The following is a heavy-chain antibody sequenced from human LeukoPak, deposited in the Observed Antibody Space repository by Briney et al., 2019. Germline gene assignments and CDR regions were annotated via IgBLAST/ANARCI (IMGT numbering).Heavy chain of an antibody. CDR3: AKDIAAAGTFDY. D-gene: IGHD6-13*01. J-gene: IGHJ4*02. CDR2: ISAYNGNT. V-gene: IGHV1-18*01. Sequence: ASVKVSCKASGYTFTSYGISWVRQAPGQGLEWMGWISAYNGNTNYAQKLQGRVTMTTDTSTSTAYMELRSLRSDDTAVYYCAKDIAAAGTFDYWGQGTLVTVSS. CDR1: GYTFTSYG.